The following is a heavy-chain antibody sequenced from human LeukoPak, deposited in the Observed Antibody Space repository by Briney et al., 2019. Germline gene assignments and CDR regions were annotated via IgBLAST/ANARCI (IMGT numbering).Heavy chain of an antibody. Sequence: GASVKVSCKASGYTFTSYGISWVRQAPGQGLEWMGWISAYNGNTNYAQKLQGRVTMTTDTSTSTAYMELRSLRSDDTAVYYCARGEFSYYDFWSGSPDLDYWGQGTLVTVSS. V-gene: IGHV1-18*01. J-gene: IGHJ4*02. CDR3: ARGEFSYYDFWSGSPDLDY. CDR1: GYTFTSYG. CDR2: ISAYNGNT. D-gene: IGHD3-3*01.